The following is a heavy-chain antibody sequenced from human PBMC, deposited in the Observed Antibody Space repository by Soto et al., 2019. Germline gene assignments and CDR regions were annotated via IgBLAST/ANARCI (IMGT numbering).Heavy chain of an antibody. J-gene: IGHJ4*02. CDR2: IKSKTDGGTT. CDR1: GFTFSNAW. V-gene: IGHV3-15*07. CDR3: TTFDIVATIGVGADY. D-gene: IGHD5-12*01. Sequence: EVQLVESGGGLVKPGGSLRLSCAASGFTFSNAWMNWVRQAPGKGLEWVGRIKSKTDGGTTDYAATVKGRFTISRDDSKNTLYRQMNSLKAEDTAVYYCTTFDIVATIGVGADYWGQGTLVTVSS.